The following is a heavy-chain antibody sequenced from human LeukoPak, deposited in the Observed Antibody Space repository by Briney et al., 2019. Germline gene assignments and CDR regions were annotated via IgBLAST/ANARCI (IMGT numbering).Heavy chain of an antibody. V-gene: IGHV3-74*01. CDR3: ASFLCPTCS. Sequence: GGSLRLSCAASGFTFSSNWVHWVRQAPGKGLVWVSRISSDGISTTYADSVKGRFTTSRDNAKNTLYLQMNSLRVEDTAVYYCASFLCPTCSWGQGTLITVSS. J-gene: IGHJ5*02. D-gene: IGHD2-2*01. CDR2: ISSDGIST. CDR1: GFTFSSNW.